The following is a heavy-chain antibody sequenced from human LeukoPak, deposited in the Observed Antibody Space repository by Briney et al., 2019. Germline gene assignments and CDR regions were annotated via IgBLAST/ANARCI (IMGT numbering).Heavy chain of an antibody. CDR2: ISYDGSNK. CDR3: ARDLIAAAGAGHDY. J-gene: IGHJ4*02. CDR1: GFTFSSYA. V-gene: IGHV3-30*04. Sequence: PGRSLRLACAASGFTFSSYAMHWVRQAPGKGLEWVAVISYDGSNKYYADSVKGRFTISRDNSKNTLYLQMNNLRAEDTAVYYCARDLIAAAGAGHDYWGQGTLVTVSS. D-gene: IGHD6-13*01.